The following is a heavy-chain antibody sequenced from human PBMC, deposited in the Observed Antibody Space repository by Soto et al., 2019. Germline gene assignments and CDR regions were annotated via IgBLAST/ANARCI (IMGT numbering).Heavy chain of an antibody. CDR1: GFSFGNAW. V-gene: IGHV3-15*01. D-gene: IGHD6-19*01. Sequence: GGSLRLSCAASGFSFGNAWMSWVRQAPGKGLEWVGRIKSKTDGGTTDYAAPVKGRFTISRDDSKNTLYLQMNSLKTEDTAVYYCTTDVPGKAVAGGLFSIDYWGQGTLVTVSS. CDR2: IKSKTDGGTT. J-gene: IGHJ4*02. CDR3: TTDVPGKAVAGGLFSIDY.